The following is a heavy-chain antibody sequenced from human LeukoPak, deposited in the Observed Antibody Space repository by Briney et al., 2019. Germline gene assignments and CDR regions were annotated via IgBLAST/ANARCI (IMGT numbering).Heavy chain of an antibody. CDR1: GYTFTGYY. CDR2: IYPNSGGT. V-gene: IGHV1-2*02. Sequence: ASVKVSCKAPGYTFTGYYMHWVRQAPGQGLEWMGWIYPNSGGTNYAQKFQGRVTMTRDTSISTAYMELSRLRSDDTAVYYCARGGFLEWFPYYYYGMDVWGQGTTVTVSS. CDR3: ARGGFLEWFPYYYYGMDV. J-gene: IGHJ6*02. D-gene: IGHD3-3*01.